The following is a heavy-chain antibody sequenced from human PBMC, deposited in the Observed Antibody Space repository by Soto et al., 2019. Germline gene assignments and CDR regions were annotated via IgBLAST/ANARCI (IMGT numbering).Heavy chain of an antibody. CDR3: AKDRARYPYLGYYGMDV. J-gene: IGHJ6*02. Sequence: EVQLVESGGGLVQPGRSLRLSCAASGFTFGDYAMHWVRQAPGKGLEWVSGISWNSDSIGYADSVKGRFNVSRDNDKNSLYLQMSSLRAEDTALYYCAKDRARYPYLGYYGMDVWGLGTTVTVSS. D-gene: IGHD1-26*01. V-gene: IGHV3-9*01. CDR2: ISWNSDSI. CDR1: GFTFGDYA.